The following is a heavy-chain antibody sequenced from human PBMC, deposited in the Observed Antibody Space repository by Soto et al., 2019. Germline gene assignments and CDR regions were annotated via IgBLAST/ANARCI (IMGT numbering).Heavy chain of an antibody. CDR2: FHYGGST. CDR3: AKYTSGTMRDY. J-gene: IGHJ4*02. CDR1: GDSITTTTYY. D-gene: IGHD5-18*01. Sequence: QLQLQESGPGLVKPSETLSLTCIVSGDSITTTTYYWGWIRQSPGKGLEWIGSFHYGGSTSYNPSLKSRVTIFVDTSKNQLSLIVNFVTAADTAMYYCAKYTSGTMRDYCGQGTLVTVSS. V-gene: IGHV4-39*01.